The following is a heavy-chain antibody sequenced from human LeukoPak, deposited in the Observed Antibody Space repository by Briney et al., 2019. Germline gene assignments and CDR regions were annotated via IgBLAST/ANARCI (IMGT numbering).Heavy chain of an antibody. Sequence: PGGSLRLSCAASGFTVSSNYMSWVRQAPGKGLEWVSVIYSGGTTYYADSVKGRFTISRDNSKNTLYLQMNSLRAEDTAVYYCARSWQLLVFDYWGQGTLITVSS. D-gene: IGHD6-19*01. CDR3: ARSWQLLVFDY. J-gene: IGHJ4*02. CDR1: GFTVSSNY. V-gene: IGHV3-66*01. CDR2: IYSGGTT.